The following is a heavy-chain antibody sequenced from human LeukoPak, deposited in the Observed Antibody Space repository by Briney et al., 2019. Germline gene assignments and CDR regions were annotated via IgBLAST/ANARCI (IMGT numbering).Heavy chain of an antibody. D-gene: IGHD2/OR15-2a*01. J-gene: IGHJ6*02. V-gene: IGHV3-7*01. CDR1: GFTFSRYW. CDR2: MNEVGSVK. Sequence: PGGSLRLSCAASGFTFSRYWLTWVRQAPGKGLEWVANMNEVGSVKFYVDSVKGRFTISRDNAQNSVFLQMNSLRAEDTAVYYCARVILGVAQYSGLDVWGQGTTVTVSS. CDR3: ARVILGVAQYSGLDV.